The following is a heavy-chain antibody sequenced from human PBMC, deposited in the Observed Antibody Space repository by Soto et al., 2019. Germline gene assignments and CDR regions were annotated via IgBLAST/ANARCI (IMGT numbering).Heavy chain of an antibody. CDR2: TRSNGEHT. Sequence: EVQILESGGDMVQPGGSLRLSCAGSGFMFSSFAMTWVRQAPGKGLEWVSTTRSNGEHTYYADSVKGRFTVSRDNSKNTLFLEMTSLPAEDSAIYYCAKDSKSVSVSAARVYGMDVWGQGTTVTVSS. V-gene: IGHV3-23*01. J-gene: IGHJ6*02. CDR1: GFMFSSFA. CDR3: AKDSKSVSVSAARVYGMDV. D-gene: IGHD2-2*01.